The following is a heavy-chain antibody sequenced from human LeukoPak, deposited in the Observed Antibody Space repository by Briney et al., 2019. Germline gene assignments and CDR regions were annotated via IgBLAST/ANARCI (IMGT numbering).Heavy chain of an antibody. J-gene: IGHJ5*02. V-gene: IGHV4-4*02. CDR3: ASDLGYCSSTSCRYFDP. D-gene: IGHD2-2*01. Sequence: SETLSLTCAVSGGSISSSNWWSWVRQPPGKGLEWIGEIYHSGSTNYNPSLKSRVTISVDKSKNQFSLKLSSVTAADTAVYYCASDLGYCSSTSCRYFDPWGQGTLVTVSS. CDR1: GGSISSSNW. CDR2: IYHSGST.